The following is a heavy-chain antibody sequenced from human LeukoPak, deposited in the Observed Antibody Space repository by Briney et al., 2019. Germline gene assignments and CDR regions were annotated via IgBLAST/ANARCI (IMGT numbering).Heavy chain of an antibody. V-gene: IGHV4-59*01. CDR3: ARDREYYYDSSGSRSYYYYGMDV. Sequence: PSETLSLTCTVSGGSISSYLWSWIRQPPGKGLEWIGYVYYTGSTNYNPSLKSRVTISVDTSKNQFSLKLSSVTAADTAVYYCARDREYYYDSSGSRSYYYYGMDVWGQGTTVTVSS. J-gene: IGHJ6*02. CDR1: GGSISSYL. CDR2: VYYTGST. D-gene: IGHD3-22*01.